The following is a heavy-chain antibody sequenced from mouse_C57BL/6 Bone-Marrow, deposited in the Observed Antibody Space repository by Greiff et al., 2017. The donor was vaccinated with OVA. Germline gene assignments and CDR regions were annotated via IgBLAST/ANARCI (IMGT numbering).Heavy chain of an antibody. D-gene: IGHD1-1*01. CDR3: DLITTVVADN. Sequence: QVQLKESGAELARPGASVKLSCKASGYTFTSYGIRWVKQSPGQGLEWIGEIYPRSGNTYYNEKFKGKATLTADKSSSTAYMELRSLTSEDSAVYVCDLITTVVADNWCQGTTPTVTS. J-gene: IGHJ2*01. CDR2: IYPRSGNT. V-gene: IGHV1-81*01. CDR1: GYTFTSYG.